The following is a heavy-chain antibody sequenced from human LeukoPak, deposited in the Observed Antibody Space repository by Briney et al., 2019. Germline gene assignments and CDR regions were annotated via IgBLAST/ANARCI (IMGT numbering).Heavy chain of an antibody. CDR1: GGSISSYY. V-gene: IGHV4-4*07. CDR2: IYTSGST. D-gene: IGHD3-22*01. CDR3: ARDTSSSGYYYVSHWFDP. J-gene: IGHJ5*02. Sequence: SSETLSLTCTVSGGSISSYYWSWIRQPAGKGLEWIGRIYTSGSTNYNPSLKSRVTMSVDTSKNQFSLKLSSVTAADTAVYYCARDTSSSGYYYVSHWFDPWGQGTLVTVSS.